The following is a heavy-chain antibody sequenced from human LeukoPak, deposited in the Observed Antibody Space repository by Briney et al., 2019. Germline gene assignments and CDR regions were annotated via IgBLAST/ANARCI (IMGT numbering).Heavy chain of an antibody. CDR1: GFTFNSYE. CDR2: ISSSGSTI. D-gene: IGHD5-24*01. Sequence: GGSLRLSCAASGFTFNSYEMIWVRQAPGKGLEWVSYISSSGSTIYYADSVKGRFTISRDNAKNSLYLQMNSLRADDTAVYYCATEITPCYYMDVWGKGTTVTVSS. CDR3: ATEITPCYYMDV. V-gene: IGHV3-48*03. J-gene: IGHJ6*03.